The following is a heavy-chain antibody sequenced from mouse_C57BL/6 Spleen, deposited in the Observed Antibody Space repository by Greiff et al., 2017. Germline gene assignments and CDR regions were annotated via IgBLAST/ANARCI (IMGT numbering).Heavy chain of an antibody. J-gene: IGHJ2*01. D-gene: IGHD1-1*01. CDR3: ARRGDYYRSPYFDY. V-gene: IGHV1-69*01. Sequence: QVQLQQPGAELVMPGASVKLSCKASGYTFTSYWMHWVKQRPGQGLEWIGEIDPSDSYTNYNQKFKGKSTLTVDKSSITAYMQLSSLTSEDSAVYYCARRGDYYRSPYFDYWGQGTTLTVSS. CDR2: IDPSDSYT. CDR1: GYTFTSYW.